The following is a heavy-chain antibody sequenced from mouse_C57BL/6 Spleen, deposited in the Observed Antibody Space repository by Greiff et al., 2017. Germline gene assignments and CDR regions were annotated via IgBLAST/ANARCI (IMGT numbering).Heavy chain of an antibody. V-gene: IGHV1-52*01. CDR2: IDPSDSET. CDR3: AVGITTDYFDY. D-gene: IGHD1-1*01. Sequence: QVQLQQPGAELVRPGSSVKLSCKASGYTFTSYWMHWVKQRPIQGLEWIGNIDPSDSETHYNQKFKDKATLTVDKSSSTAYMQLSSLTSEDSAVYYCAVGITTDYFDYWGQGTTLTVSS. CDR1: GYTFTSYW. J-gene: IGHJ2*01.